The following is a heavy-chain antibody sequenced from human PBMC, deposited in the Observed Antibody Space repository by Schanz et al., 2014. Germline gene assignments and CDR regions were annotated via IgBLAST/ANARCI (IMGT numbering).Heavy chain of an antibody. CDR3: ARDRGYCSGGSCLTFDY. V-gene: IGHV3-30*03. CDR1: GFTFSSYG. J-gene: IGHJ4*02. CDR2: ISYDGSNK. D-gene: IGHD2-15*01. Sequence: VQLVESGGGLVKPGGSLRLSCAASGFTFSSYGMHWVRQAPGKGLEWVAVISYDGSNKYYADSVKGRFTISRDNSKNTLYLQMNTLRAEDTAVYYCARDRGYCSGGSCLTFDYWGQGTLVTDSS.